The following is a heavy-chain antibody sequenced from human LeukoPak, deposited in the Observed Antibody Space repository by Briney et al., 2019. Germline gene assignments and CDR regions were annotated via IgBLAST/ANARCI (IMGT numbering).Heavy chain of an antibody. CDR1: GFTFSSYA. CDR3: ARERGYYYESGMDV. J-gene: IGHJ6*02. V-gene: IGHV3-30-3*01. CDR2: ISYDGSNK. D-gene: IGHD3-22*01. Sequence: GGSLRLSCAASGFTFSSYAMHWVRQAPGKGLEWVAVISYDGSNKYYADSVKGRFTISRDNSKNTLYLQMNSLRAEDTAVYYCARERGYYYESGMDVWGQGTTVTVSS.